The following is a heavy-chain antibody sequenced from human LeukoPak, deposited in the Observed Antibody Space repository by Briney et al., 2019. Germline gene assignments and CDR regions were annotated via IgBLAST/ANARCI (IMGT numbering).Heavy chain of an antibody. J-gene: IGHJ4*02. CDR2: ISGSGGST. CDR1: GFTFINYA. CDR3: AKDLIAYSYGHASRSNFDY. Sequence: GGSLRLSCAASGFTFINYAMSWVRQAPGKGLEWVSGISGSGGSTYYADSVKGHFTISRDNSKNTLYLQMNSLRAEDTAIYYCAKDLIAYSYGHASRSNFDYWGQGTLVTVSS. V-gene: IGHV3-23*01. D-gene: IGHD5-18*01.